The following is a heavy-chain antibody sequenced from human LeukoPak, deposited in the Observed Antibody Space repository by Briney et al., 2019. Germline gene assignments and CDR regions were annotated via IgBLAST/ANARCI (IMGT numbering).Heavy chain of an antibody. CDR1: GFTVSSNY. Sequence: GGSLRLSCAASGFTVSSNYMSWVRQAPGKGLEWVSVTYTGGTTYYADSVKGRFTISRDNAKNTLYLQMNSLRAEDTAVYYCARDLSHTFDYWGQGTLVTVSS. CDR3: ARDLSHTFDY. J-gene: IGHJ4*02. CDR2: TYTGGTT. V-gene: IGHV3-53*01.